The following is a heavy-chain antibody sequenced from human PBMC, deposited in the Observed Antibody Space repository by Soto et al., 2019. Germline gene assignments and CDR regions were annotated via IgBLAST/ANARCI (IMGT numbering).Heavy chain of an antibody. CDR2: ISYDGSNK. J-gene: IGHJ4*02. D-gene: IGHD6-13*01. CDR1: GFTFSSYG. V-gene: IGHV3-30*18. CDR3: AKDNSEGRSSSWYPEDY. Sequence: SLRLSCAASGFTFSSYGMHWVRQAPGKGLEWVAVISYDGSNKYYADSVKGRFTISRDNSKNTLYLQMNSLRAEDTAVYYCAKDNSEGRSSSWYPEDYWGQGTPVTVYS.